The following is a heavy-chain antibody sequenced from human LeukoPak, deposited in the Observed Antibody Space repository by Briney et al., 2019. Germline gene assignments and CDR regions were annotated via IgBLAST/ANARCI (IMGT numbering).Heavy chain of an antibody. CDR1: GGSISSYY. V-gene: IGHV4-4*07. J-gene: IGHJ4*02. Sequence: SETLSLXCTVSGGSISSYYWSWIRQPAGKGLEWIGRIYTSGSTNYNPSFKSRVTMSVDTSKNQFSLKLSSVTAADTAVYYCARERWYYYDSSGYYLPDYWGQGTLVTVSS. CDR2: IYTSGST. CDR3: ARERWYYYDSSGYYLPDY. D-gene: IGHD3-22*01.